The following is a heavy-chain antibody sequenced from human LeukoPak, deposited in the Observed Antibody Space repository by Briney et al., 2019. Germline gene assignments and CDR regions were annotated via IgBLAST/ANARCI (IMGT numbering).Heavy chain of an antibody. Sequence: PGGSLRLSCAASGFNFSIYGMHWVRQAPGKGLEWVTFVRYDQSATVYADSVQGRFAISRDNSKNTLYLQMNSLRTEDTAVYHCARRSPSSLGGRAIDYWGQGTLVTVSS. V-gene: IGHV3-33*01. CDR2: VRYDQSAT. CDR1: GFNFSIYG. D-gene: IGHD2-15*01. CDR3: ARRSPSSLGGRAIDY. J-gene: IGHJ4*02.